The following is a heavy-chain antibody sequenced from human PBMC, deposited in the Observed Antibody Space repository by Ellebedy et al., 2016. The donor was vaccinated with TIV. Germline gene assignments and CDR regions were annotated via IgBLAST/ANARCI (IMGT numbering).Heavy chain of an antibody. J-gene: IGHJ4*02. D-gene: IGHD3-16*01. CDR2: IYYNGFS. V-gene: IGHV4-59*01. CDR3: ARVSGGGGSPSDY. CDR1: GGYLRTYY. Sequence: SETLSLTXTVSGGYLRTYYWSWIRQSPGKGLEWIGYIYYNGFSNYNPSLRGRVTISVDTSRSQFSLKVTSVTAADTAVYYCARVSGGGGSPSDYWGPGIRVNVSS.